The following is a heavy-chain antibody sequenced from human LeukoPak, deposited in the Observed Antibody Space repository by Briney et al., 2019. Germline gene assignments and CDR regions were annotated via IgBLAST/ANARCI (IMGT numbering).Heavy chain of an antibody. CDR2: MNPNSGNP. Sequence: ASVKVSCKASGYTFTSYDINWVRQATGQGLEWMGWMNPNSGNPGYAQKFQGRVTMTRNTSISTAYMELSSLRSEDTAVYYCARVATPWFYYYDSSGYYYYFDYWGQGTLVTVSS. D-gene: IGHD3-22*01. CDR3: ARVATPWFYYYDSSGYYYYFDY. V-gene: IGHV1-8*01. J-gene: IGHJ4*02. CDR1: GYTFTSYD.